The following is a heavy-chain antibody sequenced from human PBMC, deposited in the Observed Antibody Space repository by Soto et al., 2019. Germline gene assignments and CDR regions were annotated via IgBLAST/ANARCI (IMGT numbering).Heavy chain of an antibody. V-gene: IGHV3-23*01. CDR1: GFTFSSYA. CDR2: ISGSGGST. CDR3: AKNSWFDP. Sequence: PGGSLRLSCAASGFTFSSYAMSWVRQAPGKGLEWVSAISGSGGSTYYADSVKGQFTNSRDNSKNTMYLQMKSLRAEDTAVYYCAKNSWFDPWGQGTLVTVSS. J-gene: IGHJ5*02.